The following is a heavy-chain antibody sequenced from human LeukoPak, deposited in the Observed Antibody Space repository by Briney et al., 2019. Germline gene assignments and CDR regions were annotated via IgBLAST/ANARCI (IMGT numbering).Heavy chain of an antibody. J-gene: IGHJ4*02. CDR3: TRGRITSSYYYFDY. Sequence: GGSLRLSCEASGFTFSSYEMNWVRQAPGKGLVWVSRISTDGSSTNYADSVKGRFTISRDNAKNTLYLQVNSLRAEDTAVYFCTRGRITSSYYYFDYWGQGTLVTVSS. D-gene: IGHD2-2*01. V-gene: IGHV3-74*01. CDR2: ISTDGSST. CDR1: GFTFSSYE.